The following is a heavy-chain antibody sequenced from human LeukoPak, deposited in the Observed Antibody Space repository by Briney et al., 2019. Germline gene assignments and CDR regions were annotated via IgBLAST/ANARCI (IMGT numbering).Heavy chain of an antibody. CDR2: INHRGCT. J-gene: IGHJ6*03. Sequence: PSETLSLTCAVYGGSFSGYYWSWIRQPPGKGLEWIGEINHRGCTNYNPSLKSRVTIPVDPFKNQFALKLGYVAAADTAVYYCARGLGRFLEGSRGYMDVWGRGTTVTVSS. CDR3: ARGLGRFLEGSRGYMDV. V-gene: IGHV4-34*01. D-gene: IGHD3-3*01. CDR1: GGSFSGYY.